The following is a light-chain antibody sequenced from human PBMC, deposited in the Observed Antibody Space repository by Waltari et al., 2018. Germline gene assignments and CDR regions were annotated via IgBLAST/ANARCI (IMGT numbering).Light chain of an antibody. J-gene: IGKJ1*01. Sequence: EIVVTQSPATLSVSPGDRAILTCRASQSISSNLAWFQQNPGQPPRLLIYGASARASGVPARFSGSGSGTEFTLTITSLQSEDFAVYYCQQYHALPPSTFGQGTRV. CDR2: GAS. V-gene: IGKV3-15*01. CDR3: QQYHALPPST. CDR1: QSISSN.